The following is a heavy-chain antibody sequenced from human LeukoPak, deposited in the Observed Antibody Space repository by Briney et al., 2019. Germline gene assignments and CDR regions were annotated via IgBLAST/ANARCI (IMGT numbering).Heavy chain of an antibody. D-gene: IGHD5-18*01. V-gene: IGHV4-4*07. CDR3: ARDLPYVDTAMVSYYYYFMDV. J-gene: IGHJ6*03. CDR2: IYTSGST. CDR1: GGSISSYY. Sequence: SETLSLTCTVSGGSISSYYWSWIRQPAGKGLEWIGHIYTSGSTNYNPSLKSRVTMSVDTSKNQFSLKLSSVTAADMAVYYCARDLPYVDTAMVSYYYYFMDVWGKGTTVTVSS.